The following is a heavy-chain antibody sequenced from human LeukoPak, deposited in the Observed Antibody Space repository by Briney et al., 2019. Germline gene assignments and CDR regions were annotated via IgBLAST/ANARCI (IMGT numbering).Heavy chain of an antibody. J-gene: IGHJ3*02. CDR1: GFNFNAFG. V-gene: IGHV3-7*01. Sequence: GGSLRLSFAASGFNFNAFGRNWVRQAPGKGLEWLANIKQDESETNYVDSVTGRFTISRDNANNLLYLQMANLRVEDTAVYYCARSSGYYWNAFDIWGQGTMVTVSS. CDR3: ARSSGYYWNAFDI. CDR2: IKQDESET. D-gene: IGHD3-3*01.